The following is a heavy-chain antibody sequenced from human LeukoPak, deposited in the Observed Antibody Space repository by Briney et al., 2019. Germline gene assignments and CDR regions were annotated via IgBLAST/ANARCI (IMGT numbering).Heavy chain of an antibody. Sequence: ASVTDSCKASGYTLTRYYMHWLRPAPGQGLAWMGRINPNSSGTNYASKFQGRVTMTRDTSISTDYMELSRLRSDDTAVYYCARGPPYYISSSGPIDSWGQGTLVTVSS. J-gene: IGHJ4*02. V-gene: IGHV1-2*06. CDR2: INPNSSGT. D-gene: IGHD6-6*01. CDR3: ARGPPYYISSSGPIDS. CDR1: GYTLTRYY.